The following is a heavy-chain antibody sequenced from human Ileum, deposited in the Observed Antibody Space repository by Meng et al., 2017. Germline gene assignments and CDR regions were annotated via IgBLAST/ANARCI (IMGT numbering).Heavy chain of an antibody. Sequence: GESLKTSCAASGFTFSNYWMHWVRQAPGKGLVWVSRINNDGSDTTYADSVKGRFTISRDNAQNMLYLQMNSLRAEDTAVYYCARDEPHNWFDPWGQGTLVTVSS. CDR1: GFTFSNYW. J-gene: IGHJ5*02. CDR3: ARDEPHNWFDP. CDR2: INNDGSDT. V-gene: IGHV3-74*01.